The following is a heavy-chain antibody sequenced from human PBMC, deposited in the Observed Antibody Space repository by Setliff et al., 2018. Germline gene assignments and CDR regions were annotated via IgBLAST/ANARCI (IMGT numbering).Heavy chain of an antibody. CDR3: ARGRAGHSGH. CDR2: IYYSGSTS. CDR1: GGSISSGGYY. V-gene: IGHV4-31*03. Sequence: KSSETLSLTCTVSGGSISSGGYYWSWIRQHPGKGLEWIGYIYYSGSTSYYNPSLKCRVTISVDTSKNQFSLKLSSVTAADTAVYYCARGRAGHSGHWGQGVLVTVSS. D-gene: IGHD6-19*01. J-gene: IGHJ4*02.